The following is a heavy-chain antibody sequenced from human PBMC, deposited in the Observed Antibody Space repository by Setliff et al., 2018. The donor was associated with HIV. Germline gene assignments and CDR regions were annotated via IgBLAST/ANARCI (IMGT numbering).Heavy chain of an antibody. CDR2: ISTYNGNR. J-gene: IGHJ4*02. CDR3: ARDSPNYDSTGYY. V-gene: IGHV1-18*01. Sequence: ASVKVSCKASGYTFTNHGFSWVRQAPGQGLEWMGWISTYNGNRNYAQKLQGRVTMTTDTSTTTAYMEVRSLRSDDTAVYYCARDSPNYDSTGYYWGQGTLVTVSS. D-gene: IGHD3-22*01. CDR1: GYTFTNHG.